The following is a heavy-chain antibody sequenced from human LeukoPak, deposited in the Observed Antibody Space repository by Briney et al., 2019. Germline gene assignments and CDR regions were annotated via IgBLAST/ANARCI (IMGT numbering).Heavy chain of an antibody. CDR1: GFTFSSYG. CDR3: AKLGMGMVRGVNYYYYYYMDV. V-gene: IGHV3-30*02. Sequence: GGSLRLSCAASGFTFSSYGMHWVRQAPGKGLEWVAFIRYDGSNKYYADSVKGRFTISRDNSKNTLYLQMNSLRAEDTAVYYCAKLGMGMVRGVNYYYYYYMDVWGKGTTVTISS. D-gene: IGHD3-10*01. CDR2: IRYDGSNK. J-gene: IGHJ6*03.